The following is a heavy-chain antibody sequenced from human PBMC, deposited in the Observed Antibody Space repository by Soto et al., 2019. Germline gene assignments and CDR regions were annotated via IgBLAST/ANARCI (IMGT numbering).Heavy chain of an antibody. J-gene: IGHJ6*03. CDR2: ISSSGSTI. CDR1: GFTFSDYY. V-gene: IGHV3-11*01. D-gene: IGHD1-26*01. Sequence: PGGSLRLSCAASGFTFSDYYMSWIRQAPGKGLEWVSYISSSGSTIYYADSVKGRFTISRDNAKNSLYLQMNSLRAEDTAVYYCARVGISVPHSPYYYYRDVWGKGTTVTVSS. CDR3: ARVGISVPHSPYYYYRDV.